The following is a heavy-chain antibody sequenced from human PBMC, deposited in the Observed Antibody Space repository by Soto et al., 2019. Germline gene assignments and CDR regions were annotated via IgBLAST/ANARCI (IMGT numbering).Heavy chain of an antibody. CDR2: IIPIFGTA. Sequence: SVKVSCKASGGTFSSYAISWLRQSAGQGLEWMGGIIPIFGTANYAQKFQGRVTITADESTSTAYMELSSVTAADTAVYYCARDRCSSTSCHIRGSNWFDPWGQGTLVTVSS. J-gene: IGHJ5*02. D-gene: IGHD2-2*01. CDR1: GGTFSSYA. V-gene: IGHV1-69*13. CDR3: ARDRCSSTSCHIRGSNWFDP.